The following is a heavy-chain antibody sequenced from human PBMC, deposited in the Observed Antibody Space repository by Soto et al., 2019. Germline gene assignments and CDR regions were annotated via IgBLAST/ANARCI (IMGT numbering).Heavy chain of an antibody. CDR2: IYYSGST. D-gene: IGHD6-6*01. Sequence: SETLSLTCTVSGGSISSYYWSWIRQPPGKGLEWIGYIYYSGSTNYNPSLKSRVTISVDTSKNQFSLKLSSVTAADTAVYYCARDSSSSLVYWGQGTLVTVSS. CDR1: GGSISSYY. CDR3: ARDSSSSLVY. V-gene: IGHV4-59*01. J-gene: IGHJ4*02.